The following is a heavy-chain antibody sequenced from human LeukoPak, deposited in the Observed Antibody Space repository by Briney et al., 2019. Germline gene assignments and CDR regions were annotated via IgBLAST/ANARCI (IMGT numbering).Heavy chain of an antibody. Sequence: PGGSLRLSCAASGFTFSHYAMHWVRQAPGKGLEWVALISYDGSNIQYADSLKGRFTISRDNSKNTLYLQMNSLRVDDTAVYYCARDRQLSGDYWGQGTLVTVFS. CDR3: ARDRQLSGDY. D-gene: IGHD2/OR15-2a*01. CDR1: GFTFSHYA. V-gene: IGHV3-30-3*01. CDR2: ISYDGSNI. J-gene: IGHJ4*02.